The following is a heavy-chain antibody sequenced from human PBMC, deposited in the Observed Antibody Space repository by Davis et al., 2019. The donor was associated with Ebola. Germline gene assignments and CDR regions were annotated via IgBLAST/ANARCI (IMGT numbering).Heavy chain of an antibody. CDR3: ARGKRFDP. V-gene: IGHV1-69*04. Sequence: AASVKVSCKASGGTFSSYAISWVRQAPGQGLEWMGRIIPVVDTKDYAQKFQGRVTLTADKATNTAYMELSGLRFDDTAVYYCARGKRFDPWGQGTLVTVSS. CDR1: GGTFSSYA. J-gene: IGHJ5*02. CDR2: IIPVVDTK.